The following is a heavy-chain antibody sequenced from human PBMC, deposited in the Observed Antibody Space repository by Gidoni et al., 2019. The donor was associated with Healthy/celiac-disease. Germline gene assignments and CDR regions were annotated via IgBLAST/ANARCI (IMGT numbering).Heavy chain of an antibody. D-gene: IGHD5-18*01. CDR3: ARGGRGYSYGYRFDY. CDR1: GGSFCGYY. CDR2: INHSGST. V-gene: IGHV4-34*01. Sequence: QVQLQQWGAGLLKPSETLSLTCAVYGGSFCGYYWSWIRQPPGKGLEWIGEINHSGSTNYNPSLKSRVTISVDTSKNQFSLKLSSVTAADTAVYYCARGGRGYSYGYRFDYWGQGTLVTVSS. J-gene: IGHJ4*02.